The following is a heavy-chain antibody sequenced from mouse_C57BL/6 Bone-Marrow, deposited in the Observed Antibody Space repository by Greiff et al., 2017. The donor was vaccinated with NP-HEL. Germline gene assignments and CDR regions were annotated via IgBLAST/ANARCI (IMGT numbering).Heavy chain of an antibody. D-gene: IGHD1-1*01. CDR1: GFTFSSYG. J-gene: IGHJ3*01. V-gene: IGHV5-6*02. Sequence: EVKLVESGGDLVKPGGSLKLSCAASGFTFSSYGMSWVRQTPDKRLEWVATISSGGSYTYYPDSVKGRSTISRDNAKNTLYLQMSSLKSEDTAMYYCARRDGSSVFAYWGQGTLVTVSA. CDR3: ARRDGSSVFAY. CDR2: ISSGGSYT.